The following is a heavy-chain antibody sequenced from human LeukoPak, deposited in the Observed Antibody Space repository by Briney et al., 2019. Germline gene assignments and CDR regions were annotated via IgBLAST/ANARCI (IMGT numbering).Heavy chain of an antibody. CDR2: ISNSGTT. D-gene: IGHD2-21*02. V-gene: IGHV4-31*11. Sequence: SETLSLTCAVSGDSVSSGGYHCTCIRQHPGKGLEWIGYISNSGTTSYNPSLESRVSISVDTSNNQFSLRLSSVTAADTAVYYCARDVVVTSSPDAFDIWGQGTVVTVSS. J-gene: IGHJ3*02. CDR3: ARDVVVTSSPDAFDI. CDR1: GDSVSSGGYH.